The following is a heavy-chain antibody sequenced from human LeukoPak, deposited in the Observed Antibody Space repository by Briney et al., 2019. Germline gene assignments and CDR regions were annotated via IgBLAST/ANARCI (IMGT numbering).Heavy chain of an antibody. J-gene: IGHJ4*02. Sequence: KPGGSLRLSCAASGFTFSSYSMNWVRQAPGKGLEWVSSISSSSSYIYYADSVKGRFTISRDNAKNSLYLQMNSLRAEDTAVYYCARVVTMIGGGGDYWGQGTLVTVSS. CDR2: ISSSSSYI. CDR1: GFTFSSYS. V-gene: IGHV3-21*01. CDR3: ARVVTMIGGGGDY. D-gene: IGHD3-22*01.